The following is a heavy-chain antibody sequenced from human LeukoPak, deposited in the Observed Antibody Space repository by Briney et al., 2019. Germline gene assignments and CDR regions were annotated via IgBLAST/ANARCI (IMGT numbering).Heavy chain of an antibody. D-gene: IGHD3-9*01. CDR1: GGSISSYY. Sequence: PSETLSLTCTVSGGSISSYYWSWIRQPPGKGLEWIGSIYHSGSTYYNPSLKSRVTISVDTSKNQFSLKLSSVTAADTAVYYCARARDVLRYFAYWGQGTMVTVSS. CDR2: IYHSGST. CDR3: ARARDVLRYFAY. J-gene: IGHJ3*01. V-gene: IGHV4-38-2*02.